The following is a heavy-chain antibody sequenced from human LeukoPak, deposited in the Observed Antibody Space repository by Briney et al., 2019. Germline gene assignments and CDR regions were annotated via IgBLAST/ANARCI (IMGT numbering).Heavy chain of an antibody. CDR3: ARGEPYYYDSSTFYYYMDV. D-gene: IGHD3-22*01. CDR1: GFTFNSYG. V-gene: IGHV3-64*01. CDR2: ISSNGGST. J-gene: IGHJ6*03. Sequence: GGSLRLSCAASGFTFNSYGMHWVRQAPGKGLEYVSAISSNGGSTYYANSVKGRFTISRDNSKNTLYLQMGSLRAEDMAVYYCARGEPYYYDSSTFYYYMDVWGKGTTVTISS.